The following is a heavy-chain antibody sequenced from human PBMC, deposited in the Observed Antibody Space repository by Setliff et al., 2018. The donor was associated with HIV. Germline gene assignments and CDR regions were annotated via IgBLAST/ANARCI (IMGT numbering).Heavy chain of an antibody. CDR1: GGTFSSFD. CDR3: ARETYYGSGSYLPTEYYYYYMDV. Sequence: SVKVSCKASGGTFSSFDISWVRQAPGQGLEWMGGIIPIFGTANYAQKFQGRVTITTDESTTTAYMELRSLRSEDTAVYYCARETYYGSGSYLPTEYYYYYMDVWGKGTTVTVSS. V-gene: IGHV1-69*05. J-gene: IGHJ6*03. D-gene: IGHD3-10*01. CDR2: IIPIFGTA.